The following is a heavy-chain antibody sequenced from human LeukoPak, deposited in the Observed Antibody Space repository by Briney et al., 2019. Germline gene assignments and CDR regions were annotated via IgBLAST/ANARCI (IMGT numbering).Heavy chain of an antibody. CDR1: GASISSGDYY. Sequence: SETLSLTCAVSGASISSGDYYWSWIRQPPGKDLEWIGYIHNSGTTYYNPSLKSRVTISLDTSRNQISLKLSSVTAADTAVYYCARHGSGSYYNPGFDYWGQGTLVTVSS. D-gene: IGHD3-10*01. V-gene: IGHV4-30-4*01. CDR2: IHNSGTT. CDR3: ARHGSGSYYNPGFDY. J-gene: IGHJ4*02.